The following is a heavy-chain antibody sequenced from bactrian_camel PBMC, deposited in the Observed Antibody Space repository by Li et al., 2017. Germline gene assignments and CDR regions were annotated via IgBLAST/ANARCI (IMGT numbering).Heavy chain of an antibody. D-gene: IGHD7*01. Sequence: VQLVESGGGLVQPGGSLRLSCAASGFTFVDYAMAWVRQAPGKGLEWVSGINTRTDDSTVYAESVKGRFTISIDNAKTTLYLQMNSLKPEDTAVYYCAADLLTSGTYPNLYNYWGQGTQVTVS. CDR3: AADLLTSGTYPNLYNY. J-gene: IGHJ4*01. CDR1: GFTFVDYA. V-gene: IGHV3S42*01. CDR2: INTRTDDST.